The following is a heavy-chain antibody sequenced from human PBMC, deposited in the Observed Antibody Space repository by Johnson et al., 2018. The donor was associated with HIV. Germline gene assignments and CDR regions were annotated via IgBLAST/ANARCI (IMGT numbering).Heavy chain of an antibody. CDR2: INWNGDTT. CDR3: TRVSFGEGAFDI. V-gene: IGHV3-11*01. J-gene: IGHJ3*02. CDR1: GFTFSDYY. D-gene: IGHD3-10*01. Sequence: QVQLVESGGGLVQPGGSLRLSCAASGFTFSDYYMSWIRQAPGKGLEWVSGINWNGDTTAYADSVKDRFTISRDNSKNSLYLQMKSLKTEDTAVYYCTRVSFGEGAFDIWGHGTMVTVSS.